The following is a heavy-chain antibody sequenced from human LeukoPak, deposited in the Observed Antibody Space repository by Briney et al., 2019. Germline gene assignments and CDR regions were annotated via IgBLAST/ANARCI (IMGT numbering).Heavy chain of an antibody. Sequence: SQTLSLTCTVSGGSISRSSLYWGWIRQPPGKGLQWIGSIYGSGSTAYNPSLKSRVTISVDTSKNQCSLRLSSVTAADTAVYYCARSTAAEGPTHNWFDPWGQGTLVTVSS. V-gene: IGHV4-39*01. J-gene: IGHJ5*02. CDR1: GGSISRSSLY. CDR3: ARSTAAEGPTHNWFDP. D-gene: IGHD6-13*01. CDR2: IYGSGST.